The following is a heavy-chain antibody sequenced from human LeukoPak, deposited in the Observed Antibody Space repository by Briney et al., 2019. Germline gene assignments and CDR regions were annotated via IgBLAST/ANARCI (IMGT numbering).Heavy chain of an antibody. D-gene: IGHD6-19*01. CDR3: ARHRPPGISVAGKGGFDY. V-gene: IGHV4-39*01. Sequence: SETLSLTCTVSGGSISSYSYHWGWIRQPPGKGLEWIGTVSYSGSTYYSPSLKSRVAMSVETSKNQFSLRLSSVTAADTAVYYCARHRPPGISVAGKGGFDYWGQGTLVTVSS. CDR2: VSYSGST. CDR1: GGSISSYSYH. J-gene: IGHJ4*02.